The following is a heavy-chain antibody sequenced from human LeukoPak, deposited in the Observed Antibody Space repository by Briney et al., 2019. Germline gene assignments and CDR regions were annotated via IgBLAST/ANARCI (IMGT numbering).Heavy chain of an antibody. V-gene: IGHV3-30*04. Sequence: GGSLRLSCAASGFTFSSYAMHWVRQAPGKGLEWVAVISYDGSNKYYADSVKGRFTISRDNSKNTLYLQMNSLRAEDTAVYYCAKVRYSYGSSDYWGQGTPVTVSS. D-gene: IGHD5-18*01. J-gene: IGHJ4*02. CDR1: GFTFSSYA. CDR2: ISYDGSNK. CDR3: AKVRYSYGSSDY.